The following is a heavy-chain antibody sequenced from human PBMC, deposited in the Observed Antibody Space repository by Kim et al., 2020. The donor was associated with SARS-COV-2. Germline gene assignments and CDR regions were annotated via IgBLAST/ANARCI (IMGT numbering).Heavy chain of an antibody. D-gene: IGHD7-27*01. CDR1: GFTFSSYA. J-gene: IGHJ3*02. CDR3: AKEGGTPWGAFDI. Sequence: GGSLRLSYAASGFTFSSYAMHWVRQAPGKGLEWVAVIWYDGSNKYYADSVKGRFTISRDNSKNTLYLQMNSLRAEDTAVYYCAKEGGTPWGAFDIWGQGTMVTVSS. CDR2: IWYDGSNK. V-gene: IGHV3-33*06.